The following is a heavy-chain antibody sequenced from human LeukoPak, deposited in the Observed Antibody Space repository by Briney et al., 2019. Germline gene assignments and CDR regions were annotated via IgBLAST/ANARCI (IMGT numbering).Heavy chain of an antibody. J-gene: IGHJ4*02. CDR3: SGRDSSRSPRAY. Sequence: PGGSLRLSCAASGLTFTDFWTNWVRLAPGRGLEWLANINPDGNEKYYVDSVKGRFAMSRDNAKNEVYLEMNSLRAEDTGVYYCSGRDSSRSPRAYWGQGTLVSVSS. D-gene: IGHD6-13*01. CDR1: GLTFTDFW. CDR2: INPDGNEK. V-gene: IGHV3-7*01.